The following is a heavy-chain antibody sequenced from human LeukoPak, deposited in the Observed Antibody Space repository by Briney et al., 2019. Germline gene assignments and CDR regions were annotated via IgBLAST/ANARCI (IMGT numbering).Heavy chain of an antibody. CDR2: IRGTGYA. V-gene: IGHV3-23*01. J-gene: IGHJ3*02. CDR1: GFTFSNYT. Sequence: GGSLRLSCRASGFTFSNYTLTWVRQAPGRGLDWVSSIRGTGYADYADSVKGRFTLSRDNSRNTLSLQMNSLRVEDTALYYCTSDPNGDYVGAFDMWGPGTMVTVSS. CDR3: TSDPNGDYVGAFDM. D-gene: IGHD4-17*01.